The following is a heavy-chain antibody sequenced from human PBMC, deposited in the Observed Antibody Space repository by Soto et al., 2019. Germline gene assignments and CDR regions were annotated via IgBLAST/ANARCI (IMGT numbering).Heavy chain of an antibody. CDR2: IYPGDSDT. V-gene: IGHV5-51*01. D-gene: IGHD3-10*01. J-gene: IGHJ6*02. CDR1: GYSFTSYW. CDR3: ARDAGSRYYYCGMDV. Sequence: PGESLKISCKGSGYSFTSYWIGWVRQMPGKGLEWMGIIYPGDSDTRYSPSFQGQVTISADKSISTAYLQWSSLKASDTAMYYCARDAGSRYYYCGMDVWGQGTTVTVSS.